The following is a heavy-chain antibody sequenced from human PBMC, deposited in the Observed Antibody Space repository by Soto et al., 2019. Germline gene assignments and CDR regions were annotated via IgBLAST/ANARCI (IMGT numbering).Heavy chain of an antibody. J-gene: IGHJ4*02. CDR2: INHSGST. CDR3: ARFRDRPYYFDY. Sequence: SETLSLTCAVYGGSFSGYYWSWIRQPPGKGLEWIGYINHSGSTNYNPSLKSRVTISVDTSKNQFSLKLSSVTAADTAVYYCARFRDRPYYFDYWGQGTLVTVSS. V-gene: IGHV4-34*01. CDR1: GGSFSGYY.